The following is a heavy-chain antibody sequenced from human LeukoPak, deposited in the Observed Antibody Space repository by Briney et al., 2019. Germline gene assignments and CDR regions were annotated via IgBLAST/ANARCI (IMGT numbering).Heavy chain of an antibody. J-gene: IGHJ4*02. CDR3: ARSAFLVTAPGLYYFDY. CDR2: IYNSGST. CDR1: GGSFSGYY. V-gene: IGHV4-59*10. D-gene: IGHD6-13*01. Sequence: SETLSLTCAVYGGSFSGYYWSWIRQPAGKGLEWIGHIYNSGSTNYNPSLKGRVTMSVATSKNQFSLHLSSVTAADTAVYYCARSAFLVTAPGLYYFDYWGQGTLVAVSS.